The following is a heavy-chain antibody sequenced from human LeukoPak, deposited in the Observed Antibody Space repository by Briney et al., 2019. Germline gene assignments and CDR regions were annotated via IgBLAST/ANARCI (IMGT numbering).Heavy chain of an antibody. CDR1: GFAFNNYV. CDR2: LTGTGSIT. CDR3: AQSGSYEEFES. J-gene: IGHJ4*02. D-gene: IGHD1-26*01. V-gene: IGHV3-23*01. Sequence: GRSLRLSCAASGFAFNNYVMSWVRQAPGEGLECVSSLTGTGSITYYADSVKGRFTISRDNSKNTLYLQMNGLSAEDTGVYYCAQSGSYEEFESWGQGTLITVSS.